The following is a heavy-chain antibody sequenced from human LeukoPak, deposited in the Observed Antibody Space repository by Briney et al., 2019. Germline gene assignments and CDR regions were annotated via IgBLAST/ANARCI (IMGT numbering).Heavy chain of an antibody. D-gene: IGHD6-19*01. CDR3: AQVTVGGHFDF. V-gene: IGHV4-4*07. J-gene: IGHJ4*02. Sequence: KPSETLSLTCTVSGGSISDFYWSWIRQPAGKGLEYIGRVSATGSTSFNPSLQSRVTMSVDTSKSQFSLKLSSVTAADTAVYYCAQVTVGGHFDFWGQGILVTVSS. CDR2: VSATGST. CDR1: GGSISDFY.